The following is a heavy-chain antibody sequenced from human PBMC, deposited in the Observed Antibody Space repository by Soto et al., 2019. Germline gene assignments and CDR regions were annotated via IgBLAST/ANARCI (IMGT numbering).Heavy chain of an antibody. CDR1: GFTFSSYA. CDR3: AKDSAQYYFDY. J-gene: IGHJ4*02. V-gene: IGHV3-23*01. CDR2: ISGSGGRT. D-gene: IGHD3-10*01. Sequence: EVQLLESGGGLVQPGGSLRLSCAASGFTFSSYAMSWVRQAPGKGLEWVSAISGSGGRTYYADSVKGRFTISRDNSKNTRYQQMNSLRAEDTAVYYCAKDSAQYYFDYWGQGTLVTVSS.